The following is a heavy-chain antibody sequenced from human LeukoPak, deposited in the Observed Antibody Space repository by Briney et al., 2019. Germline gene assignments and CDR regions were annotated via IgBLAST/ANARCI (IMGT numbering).Heavy chain of an antibody. CDR3: ARSPVRGVIKYYYYYYMDV. D-gene: IGHD3-10*01. CDR2: ISSSSSYI. J-gene: IGHJ6*03. CDR1: GCTFSSYR. Sequence: PGGSLRLSCAASGCTFSSYRMNWVRQAPGKGLEWVSSISSSSSYIYYADSVKGRFTISRDNAKNSLYLQMNSLRAEDTAVYYCARSPVRGVIKYYYYYYMDVWGKGTTVTVSS. V-gene: IGHV3-21*01.